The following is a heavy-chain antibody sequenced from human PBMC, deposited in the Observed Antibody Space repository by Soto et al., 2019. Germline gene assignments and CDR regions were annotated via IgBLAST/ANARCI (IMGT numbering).Heavy chain of an antibody. Sequence: QVQLVQSGAEVRKPGASVKVSCKASGYTLTHYSMHWVRQAPGQRPEWMGWISAGNGNTKYSPKFQGRVTITWHTPASTVYMEMSSLRSEDTAVYFCARDIGDPRKSPLDFWGQGTLVTVSS. D-gene: IGHD4-17*01. CDR3: ARDIGDPRKSPLDF. J-gene: IGHJ4*02. CDR1: GYTLTHYS. CDR2: ISAGNGNT. V-gene: IGHV1-3*01.